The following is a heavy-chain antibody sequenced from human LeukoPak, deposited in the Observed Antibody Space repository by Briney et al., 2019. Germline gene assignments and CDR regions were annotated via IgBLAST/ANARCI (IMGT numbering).Heavy chain of an antibody. Sequence: SKTLSLTCTVSGVSSRSYYWSWLRQPPGKGLEWIGYIHYTGSTNYNPSLKSRVTISVDTSKNQFSLQLSSVTATDTAVYFCARHSSSWYPDYWGQGTLVTVSS. J-gene: IGHJ4*02. CDR3: ARHSSSWYPDY. V-gene: IGHV4-59*08. CDR2: IHYTGST. D-gene: IGHD6-13*01. CDR1: GVSSRSYY.